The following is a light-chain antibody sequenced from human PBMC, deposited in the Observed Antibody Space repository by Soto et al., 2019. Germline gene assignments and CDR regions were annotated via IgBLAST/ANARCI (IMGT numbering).Light chain of an antibody. J-gene: IGLJ2*01. V-gene: IGLV2-14*01. CDR2: EVT. CDR3: SSYTSTNTPVV. Sequence: SALTQPASVSGSPGQSITISCTGTISDIGGFNYVSWYQHHPDKAPKLMIYEVTNRPSGVSNRFSGSKSGNTASLTISGLRTEDEADYYCSSYTSTNTPVVFGGGTKLTVL. CDR1: ISDIGGFNY.